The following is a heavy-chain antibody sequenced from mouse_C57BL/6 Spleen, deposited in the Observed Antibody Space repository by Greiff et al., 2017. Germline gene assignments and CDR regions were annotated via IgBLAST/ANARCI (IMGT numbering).Heavy chain of an antibody. CDR3: ASSGDGHWGDY. Sequence: VQLQQSGAELVRPGTSVKVSCKASGYAFTNYLIEWVKQRPGQGLEWIGVINPGSGGTNYNEKFKGKETLAADKSCSTAYMQISSLTSEDSAVYFCASSGDGHWGDYWGQGTTLTVSS. CDR1: GYAFTNYL. J-gene: IGHJ2*01. D-gene: IGHD3-1*01. V-gene: IGHV1-54*01. CDR2: INPGSGGT.